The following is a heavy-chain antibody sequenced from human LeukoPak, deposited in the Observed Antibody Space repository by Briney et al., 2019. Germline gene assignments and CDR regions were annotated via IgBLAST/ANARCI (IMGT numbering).Heavy chain of an antibody. CDR1: GFTFSSYA. J-gene: IGHJ4*02. D-gene: IGHD6-13*01. V-gene: IGHV3-23*01. Sequence: GGSLRLSCAASGFTFSSYAMTWVRQAPGKGLEWVSIISGSGGGTYYADSVKGRFTISRDNSKNTVYLQMNSLRAEDTAVYYCTKLHSSSWYNPTDYWGQGTLVTVSS. CDR3: TKLHSSSWYNPTDY. CDR2: ISGSGGGT.